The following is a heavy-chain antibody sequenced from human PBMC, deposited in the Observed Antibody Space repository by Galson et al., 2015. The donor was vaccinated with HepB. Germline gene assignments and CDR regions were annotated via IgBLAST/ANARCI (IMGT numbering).Heavy chain of an antibody. J-gene: IGHJ4*02. D-gene: IGHD4-17*01. CDR2: ISSSSTYT. CDR1: GFTFSDYY. Sequence: SLRLSCAASGFTFSDYYMNWIRQAPGKGLEWVSYISSSSTYTNYADSVKGRFTISRDNAKKSLYLQINSLRAEDTAVYYCARVADADYGDHSHFDYWGQGTLVTVSS. CDR3: ARVADADYGDHSHFDY. V-gene: IGHV3-11*06.